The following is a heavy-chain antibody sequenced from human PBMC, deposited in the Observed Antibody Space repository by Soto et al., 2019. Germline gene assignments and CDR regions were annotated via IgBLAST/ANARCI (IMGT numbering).Heavy chain of an antibody. Sequence: QLQLQASGPGLVKPSETLSLTRTVAGGAISSSSYYWVCIRQPPGNVLEWIGSIYYSGSTYYIPSLKSRVNISVDTSKNQFPLKLSSVNAADTAVYYSVGGCSGGSCYSAWFDLWGQGNLVTVSS. D-gene: IGHD2-15*01. J-gene: IGHJ5*02. V-gene: IGHV4-39*01. CDR2: IYYSGST. CDR3: VGGCSGGSCYSAWFDL. CDR1: GGAISSSSYY.